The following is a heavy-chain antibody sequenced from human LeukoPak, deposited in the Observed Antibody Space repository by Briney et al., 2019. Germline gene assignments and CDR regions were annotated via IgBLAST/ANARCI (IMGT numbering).Heavy chain of an antibody. CDR3: AKDAVVDYSNPLHFDY. V-gene: IGHV3-30*18. Sequence: GGSLRLSCAASGFTFSSYGMHWVRQAPGKGLEWVAVISYDGSNKYYADSVKGRFTISRDNSKNTLYLQMNSLRAEDTAVYYCAKDAVVDYSNPLHFDYWGQGTLVTVSS. CDR2: ISYDGSNK. J-gene: IGHJ4*02. CDR1: GFTFSSYG. D-gene: IGHD4-11*01.